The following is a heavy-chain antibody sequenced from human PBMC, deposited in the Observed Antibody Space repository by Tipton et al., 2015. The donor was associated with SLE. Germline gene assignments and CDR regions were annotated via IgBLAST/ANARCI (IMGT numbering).Heavy chain of an antibody. CDR1: GFIFTNNW. Sequence: QLVQSGAEVKKPGESVKISCKGSGFIFTNNWISWVRQMPGKGLEWMGRIDPSDSYTNYSPSFQGHVTISADKSISTAYLQWSSLKASDTAMYYCARLPTMVRGVSDYWGQGTLVTVSS. CDR3: ARLPTMVRGVSDY. D-gene: IGHD3-10*01. V-gene: IGHV5-10-1*01. J-gene: IGHJ4*02. CDR2: IDPSDSYT.